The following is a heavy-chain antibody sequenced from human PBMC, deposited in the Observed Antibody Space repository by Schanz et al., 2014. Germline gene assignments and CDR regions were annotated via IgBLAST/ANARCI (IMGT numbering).Heavy chain of an antibody. CDR2: IRDDGTYQ. J-gene: IGHJ6*02. CDR1: GFTFSTYG. V-gene: IGHV3-30*02. Sequence: QVQLVESGGGVVQPGGSLRLSCAASGFTFSTYGMHWVRQAPGKGLEWVAFIRDDGTYQNYADSIKGRFTISRDSAKNSLYLQMNSLRAEDTAVYYCARQRSYFYAMDVWGQGTTVTVSS. CDR3: ARQRSYFYAMDV.